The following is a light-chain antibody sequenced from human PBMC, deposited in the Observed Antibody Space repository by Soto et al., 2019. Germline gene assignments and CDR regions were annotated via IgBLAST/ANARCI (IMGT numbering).Light chain of an antibody. Sequence: DIQMTQSPSSLSASVGDRVTITCQASQDISNYLKWYQQKPGKAPKLLIYDASNLETGVPSRFSGSGSGTDLTFKISSLKPEDIATYYCQQYDNLPITCGQGTRLEIK. CDR2: DAS. CDR1: QDISNY. V-gene: IGKV1-33*01. CDR3: QQYDNLPIT. J-gene: IGKJ5*01.